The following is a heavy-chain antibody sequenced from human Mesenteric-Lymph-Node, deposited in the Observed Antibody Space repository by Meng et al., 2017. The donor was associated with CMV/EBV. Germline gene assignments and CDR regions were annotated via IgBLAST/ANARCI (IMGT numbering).Heavy chain of an antibody. D-gene: IGHD2-2*01. CDR1: GFTYSAYG. V-gene: IGHV3-30*03. CDR2: VLSDGTSK. CDR3: ARQAPVPMSVFYDY. J-gene: IGHJ4*02. Sequence: GGSLKISCEASGFTYSAYGMHWVRQAPGRGLEWLASVLSDGTSKDYAGSLKGRFTVSRDNSKNTLYVEMNGLRAEDTAVYYCARQAPVPMSVFYDYWGRGTLVTVSS.